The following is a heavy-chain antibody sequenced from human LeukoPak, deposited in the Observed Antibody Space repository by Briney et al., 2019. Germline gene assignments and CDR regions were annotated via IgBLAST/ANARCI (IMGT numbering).Heavy chain of an antibody. CDR1: GGSISSYY. V-gene: IGHV4-59*08. D-gene: IGHD5-24*01. CDR2: IYYRGSS. CDR3: ARHTDGYFDY. J-gene: IGHJ4*02. Sequence: SETLSLTCTVSGGSISSYYWSWIRQPPGRGLEWIGNIYYRGSSNYNPSLKSRVTISVDTSKNQFSLKLSSVTAADTAVYYCARHTDGYFDYWGQGTLVTVSS.